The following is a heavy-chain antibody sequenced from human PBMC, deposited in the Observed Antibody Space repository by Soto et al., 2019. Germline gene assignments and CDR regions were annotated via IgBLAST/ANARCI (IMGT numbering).Heavy chain of an antibody. J-gene: IGHJ6*02. D-gene: IGHD2-15*01. V-gene: IGHV1-69*02. Sequence: QVQLVQSGAEVKKPGSSVKVSCKASGGTFSSYTISWVRQAPGQGLEWMGRIIPILGIANYAQKFQGRVTITADKSTSTAYMELSSLRSEDTAVYYCARAVVAEELTDGMDVWGQGTTVTVSS. CDR3: ARAVVAEELTDGMDV. CDR2: IIPILGIA. CDR1: GGTFSSYT.